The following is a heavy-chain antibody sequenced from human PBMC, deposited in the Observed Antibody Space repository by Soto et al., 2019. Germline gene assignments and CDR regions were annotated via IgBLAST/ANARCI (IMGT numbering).Heavy chain of an antibody. Sequence: EVQLLESGGGLVQPGGSLTLSCAASGFTFSSYAMSWVGRAPGQGLEWVSGLSGSGGSTYYADSVKGRFTISRDNSKNTLYLHMNSLRAEDTAVYYCAKDEGLILVVATNYYYYGMDVWGQGTTVTVS. CDR1: GFTFSSYA. V-gene: IGHV3-23*01. D-gene: IGHD2-15*01. CDR3: AKDEGLILVVATNYYYYGMDV. J-gene: IGHJ6*02. CDR2: LSGSGGST.